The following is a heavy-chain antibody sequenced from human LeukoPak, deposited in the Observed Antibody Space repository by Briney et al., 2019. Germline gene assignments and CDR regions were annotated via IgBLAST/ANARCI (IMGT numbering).Heavy chain of an antibody. CDR3: ARRFGSGDYFDS. CDR1: GDSISSYY. Sequence: SETLSLTCSVSGDSISSYYWSWIRQPPGKGLEWIGYIYYGGRTNYNPSLKSRVTISVNTSKNHFSLKLSSATAADTAVYYCARRFGSGDYFDSWGQGTLVTVSS. D-gene: IGHD2-15*01. J-gene: IGHJ4*02. CDR2: IYYGGRT. V-gene: IGHV4-59*01.